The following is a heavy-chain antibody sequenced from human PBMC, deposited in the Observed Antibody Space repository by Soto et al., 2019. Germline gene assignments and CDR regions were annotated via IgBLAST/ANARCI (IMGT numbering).Heavy chain of an antibody. V-gene: IGHV5-51*01. CDR1: GFTSNKNC. J-gene: IGHJ1*01. Sequence: VESLKVTSKGSGFTSNKNCIAWVRQMHGKGLEWMGIIYPSDSDTRYSPSFQGQVTISADKSISTAYLQWTSLKASDTATYYCAAAIGVTESAYFHHWGQGTRVTVSS. CDR2: IYPSDSDT. D-gene: IGHD6-19*01. CDR3: AAAIGVTESAYFHH.